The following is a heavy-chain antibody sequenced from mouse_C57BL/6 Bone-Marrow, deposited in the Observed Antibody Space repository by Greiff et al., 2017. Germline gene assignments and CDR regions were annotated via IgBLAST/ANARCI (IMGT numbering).Heavy chain of an antibody. D-gene: IGHD2-4*01. Sequence: EVKLQQSGPVLVKPGASVKMSCKASGYTFTDYYMNWVKQSHGKSLEWIGVINPYNGGTSYNQKFKGKATLTVDKSSSTAYMELNSLTSEDSAVYYCARIEGNYDAVAYWGQGTLVTVSA. CDR1: GYTFTDYY. J-gene: IGHJ3*01. CDR2: INPYNGGT. CDR3: ARIEGNYDAVAY. V-gene: IGHV1-19*01.